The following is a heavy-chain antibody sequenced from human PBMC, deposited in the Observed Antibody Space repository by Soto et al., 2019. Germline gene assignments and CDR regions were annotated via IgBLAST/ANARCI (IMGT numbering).Heavy chain of an antibody. CDR3: ARDTDYGLNWFDP. D-gene: IGHD4-17*01. V-gene: IGHV3-48*01. Sequence: EVQLVAFGGGWVQPGGSLRLSCAASGFTFSSYSMNCVRQAPGKGLEWVSYISSSSSTIYYADSVKGRFTISRDNAKNSLYLQMNSLRAVDTAVSYCARDTDYGLNWFDPWGQGTLVSVSS. CDR2: ISSSSSTI. CDR1: GFTFSSYS. J-gene: IGHJ5*02.